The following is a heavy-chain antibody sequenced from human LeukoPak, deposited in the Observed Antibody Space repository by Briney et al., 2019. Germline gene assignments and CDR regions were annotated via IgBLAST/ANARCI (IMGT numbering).Heavy chain of an antibody. V-gene: IGHV5-51*07. CDR2: IYPGDSDT. J-gene: IGHJ4*02. CDR1: GYSFTNYW. CDR3: ARTSGDYGGNALYFDY. Sequence: GESLKISCKGSGYSFTNYWIGWVHQMPGKGLEWMAFIYPGDSDTRYSPSFQGQVTISADKSISTAYLQWSSLKASDTAMYYCARTSGDYGGNALYFDYWGQGTLVTVSS. D-gene: IGHD4-23*01.